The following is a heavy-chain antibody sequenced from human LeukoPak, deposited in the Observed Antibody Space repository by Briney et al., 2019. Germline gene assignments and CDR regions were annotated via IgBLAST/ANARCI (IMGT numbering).Heavy chain of an antibody. V-gene: IGHV1-18*01. CDR1: GYTFTSYG. Sequence: ASVKVSCKASGYTFTSYGISWVRQAPGQGIEWMGWISAYNGNTNYAQKPQGRVTMTTDTSTSTAYMELRSLRSDDTAVYYCARRFLEDSEDDYWGQGTLVTVSS. CDR3: ARRFLEDSEDDY. CDR2: ISAYNGNT. J-gene: IGHJ4*02. D-gene: IGHD3-3*01.